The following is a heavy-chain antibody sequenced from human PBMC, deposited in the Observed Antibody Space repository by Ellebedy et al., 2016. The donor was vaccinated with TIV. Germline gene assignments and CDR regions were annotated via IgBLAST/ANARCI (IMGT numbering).Heavy chain of an antibody. D-gene: IGHD2-21*02. CDR3: ARGAHIVVVTAILDAFDI. J-gene: IGHJ3*02. V-gene: IGHV1-69*04. CDR1: GYTFSDYY. CDR2: IIPILGIA. Sequence: ASVKVSCKASGYTFSDYYLHWVRQAPGQGLEWMGRIIPILGIANYAQKFQGRVTITADTSTSTAYMELSSLRSEDTAVYYCARGAHIVVVTAILDAFDIWGQGTMVTVSS.